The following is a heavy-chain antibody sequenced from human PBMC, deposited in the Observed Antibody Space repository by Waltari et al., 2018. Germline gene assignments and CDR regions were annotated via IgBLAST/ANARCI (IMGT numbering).Heavy chain of an antibody. CDR3: LRNGFDY. D-gene: IGHD1-1*01. CDR1: VFPFSSSW. V-gene: IGHV3-74*01. CDR2: INTDGTTT. Sequence: EVQVVESGGRLVQPGGSLRLSCSASVFPFSSSWMQWVRQTPGKGLVWVSYINTDGTTTSYADSVKGRFSISRDNAKNTVYLQMNSLRAEDTAVYYCLRNGFDYWGQGTLVTVSS. J-gene: IGHJ4*02.